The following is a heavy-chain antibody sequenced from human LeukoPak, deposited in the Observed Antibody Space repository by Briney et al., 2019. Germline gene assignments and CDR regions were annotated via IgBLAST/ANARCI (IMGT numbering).Heavy chain of an antibody. J-gene: IGHJ6*02. V-gene: IGHV3-30-3*01. CDR3: ARDYYDSEGYYGMDV. CDR2: ISYDGSNK. D-gene: IGHD3-22*01. CDR1: GFTFRTTW. Sequence: PGGTLRLSCAASGFTFRTTWMSWVRQAPGKGLEWVAVISYDGSNKYYADSVKGRFTISRDNSKNTLYLQMNSLRAEDTAVYYCARDYYDSEGYYGMDVWGQGTTVTVSS.